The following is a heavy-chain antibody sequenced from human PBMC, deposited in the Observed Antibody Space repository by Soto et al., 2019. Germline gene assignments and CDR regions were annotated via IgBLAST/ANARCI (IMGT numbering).Heavy chain of an antibody. D-gene: IGHD5-12*01. Sequence: ASETLSLTCAVYGGSFSGYYWSWIRQPPGKGLEWIGEINHSGSTNYNPSLKSRVTISVDTSKNQFSLKLSSVTAADTAVYYCARHLYSGYDLAAFDIWGQGTMVTVSS. V-gene: IGHV4-34*01. CDR1: GGSFSGYY. CDR3: ARHLYSGYDLAAFDI. J-gene: IGHJ3*02. CDR2: INHSGST.